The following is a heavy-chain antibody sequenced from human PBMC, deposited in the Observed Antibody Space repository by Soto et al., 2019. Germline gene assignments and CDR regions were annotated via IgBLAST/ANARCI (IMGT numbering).Heavy chain of an antibody. CDR1: GYTFTRYA. CDR3: AREGVAPYYQYGMDV. V-gene: IGHV1-3*01. Sequence: ASVKVSCKASGYTFTRYAMHWVRQAPGQRLEWMGWINAGYGHTKYSQNFQGRVTITRDTSASTVYMELNSLRSEDTAVYYCAREGVAPYYQYGMDVSAQGTPVTVSS. CDR2: INAGYGHT. J-gene: IGHJ6*01. D-gene: IGHD5-12*01.